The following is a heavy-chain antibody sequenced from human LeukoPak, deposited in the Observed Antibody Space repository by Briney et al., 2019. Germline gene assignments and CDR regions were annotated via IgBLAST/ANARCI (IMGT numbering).Heavy chain of an antibody. J-gene: IGHJ5*02. D-gene: IGHD6-19*01. CDR2: IIPILGIA. CDR1: GGTFSSYA. CDR3: ARGSSSGWYRWFDP. Sequence: ASVKVSCKACGGTFSSYAISWGLQATRQGLEWRGRIIPILGIANYAQKFQGSVTITADKSMGTAYMELSSLRSEDTAVYYCARGSSSGWYRWFDPWGQGTLVTVSS. V-gene: IGHV1-69*04.